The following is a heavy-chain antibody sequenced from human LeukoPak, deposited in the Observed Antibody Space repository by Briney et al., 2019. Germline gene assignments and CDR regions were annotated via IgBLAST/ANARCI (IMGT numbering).Heavy chain of an antibody. CDR3: ARVKGYCSGGSCYSVDGDY. Sequence: GASVTVSCKASGYTFTSYDINWVRQATGQGLEWMGWMNPNSGNTGYAQKFQGRVTMTRNTSISTAYMELSSLRSEDTAVYYCARVKGYCSGGSCYSVDGDYWGQGTLVTVSS. D-gene: IGHD2-15*01. J-gene: IGHJ4*02. CDR2: MNPNSGNT. V-gene: IGHV1-8*01. CDR1: GYTFTSYD.